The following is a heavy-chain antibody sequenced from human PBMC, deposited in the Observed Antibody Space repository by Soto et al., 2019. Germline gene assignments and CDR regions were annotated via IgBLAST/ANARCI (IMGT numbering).Heavy chain of an antibody. V-gene: IGHV4-34*01. Sequence: QVQLQQWGAGLLKPSETLSLTCAVYGGSFRGYHWSWIRQPPGKGLEWIGEINHRGSTNYNPSLKSRVNISLETSKNQFSLILTSVTAADTAVYYCARGLSSSATFYHYYGMDVWGQGTTVTVSS. CDR3: ARGLSSSATFYHYYGMDV. J-gene: IGHJ6*02. D-gene: IGHD6-6*01. CDR1: GGSFRGYH. CDR2: INHRGST.